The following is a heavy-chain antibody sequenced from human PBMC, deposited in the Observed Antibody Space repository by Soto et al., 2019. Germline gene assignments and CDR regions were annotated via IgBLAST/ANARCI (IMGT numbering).Heavy chain of an antibody. D-gene: IGHD1-26*01. Sequence: QVQLQESGPGLVKPSDTLSLTCAVSGYSISSSNWWGWIRQPPGKGLEWIGYIYYSGTTYYNPSLKSXXSXSXXTSKNQFSLKLTSVTAVDTAVYYCARREIQGPNDSWGQGTLVTVSS. CDR1: GYSISSSNW. CDR2: IYYSGTT. V-gene: IGHV4-28*01. J-gene: IGHJ4*02. CDR3: ARREIQGPNDS.